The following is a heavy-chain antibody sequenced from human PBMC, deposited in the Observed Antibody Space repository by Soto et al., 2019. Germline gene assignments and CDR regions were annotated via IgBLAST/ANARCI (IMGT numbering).Heavy chain of an antibody. Sequence: KTSETLSLTCAVYGGSFSGYYWSWIRQPPGKGLEWIGEINHSGSTNYNPSLKSRVTISVDTSKNQFSLKLSSVTAADTAVYYCARGPLGRYCSGGSCYPGYYYYGMDVWGQGTTVTVSS. CDR2: INHSGST. CDR1: GGSFSGYY. D-gene: IGHD2-15*01. CDR3: ARGPLGRYCSGGSCYPGYYYYGMDV. V-gene: IGHV4-34*01. J-gene: IGHJ6*02.